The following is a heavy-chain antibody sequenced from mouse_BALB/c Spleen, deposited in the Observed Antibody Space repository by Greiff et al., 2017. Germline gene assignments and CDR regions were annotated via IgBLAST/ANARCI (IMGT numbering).Heavy chain of an antibody. Sequence: EVQLVESGGGLVKPGGSLKLSCAASGFTFSSYTMSWVRQTPEKRLEWVATISSGGSYTYYPDSVKGRFTISRDNAKNTLYLQMSSLKSEDTAMYYCTRYGSSYYFDVWGAGTTVTVSS. CDR2: ISSGGSYT. CDR3: TRYGSSYYFDV. J-gene: IGHJ1*01. CDR1: GFTFSSYT. D-gene: IGHD1-1*01. V-gene: IGHV5-6-4*01.